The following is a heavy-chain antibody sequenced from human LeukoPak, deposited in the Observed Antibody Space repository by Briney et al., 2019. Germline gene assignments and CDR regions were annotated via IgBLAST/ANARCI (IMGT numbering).Heavy chain of an antibody. CDR3: AKDITPAPETYYYDSSGYYSGGYFDY. V-gene: IGHV3-9*01. Sequence: GGSLRLSCAASGFTFSSYSMNWVRQAPGKGLEWVSGISWNSGSIGYADSVKGRFTISRDNAKNSLYLQMNSLRAEDTALYYCAKDITPAPETYYYDSSGYYSGGYFDYWGQGTLVTVSS. D-gene: IGHD3-22*01. J-gene: IGHJ4*02. CDR1: GFTFSSYS. CDR2: ISWNSGSI.